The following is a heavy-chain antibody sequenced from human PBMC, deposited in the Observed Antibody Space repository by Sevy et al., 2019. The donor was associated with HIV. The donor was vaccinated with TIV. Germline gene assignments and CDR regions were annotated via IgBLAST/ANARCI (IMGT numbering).Heavy chain of an antibody. D-gene: IGHD1-26*01. CDR3: ARDSGNYPYYFDY. CDR1: GGSISGGNYF. V-gene: IGHV4-61*01. J-gene: IGHJ4*01. CDR2: IHYSGTT. Sequence: SETLSLTWTVSGGSISGGNYFWSWIRQSPGKGLEWIGYIHYSGTTNYNPSLRSQVTISVDTSKNQFPLKLRSVTAADTAVYYCARDSGNYPYYFDYWGQGTLVTVSS.